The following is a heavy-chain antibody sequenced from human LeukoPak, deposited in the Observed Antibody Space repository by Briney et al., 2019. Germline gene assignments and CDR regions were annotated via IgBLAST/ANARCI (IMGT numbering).Heavy chain of an antibody. CDR1: GFTFSSYS. CDR3: ARDAHDFWSGYYTPLYYYYMDV. V-gene: IGHV3-21*01. CDR2: ISSSSSYI. J-gene: IGHJ6*03. Sequence: PGGSLRLSCAASGFTFSSYSMNWVRQAPGKGLEWVSSISSSSSYIHYADSVKGRFTISRDNAKNSLYLQMNSLRAEDTAVYYCARDAHDFWSGYYTPLYYYYMDVWGKGTTVTVSS. D-gene: IGHD3-3*01.